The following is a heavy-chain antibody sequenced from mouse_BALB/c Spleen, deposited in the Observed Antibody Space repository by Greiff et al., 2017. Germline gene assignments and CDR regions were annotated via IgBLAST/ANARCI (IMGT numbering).Heavy chain of an antibody. CDR3: ARKIPSFITTVVAKDYYAMDY. Sequence: EVQLVESGGGLVQPGGSRKLSCAASGFTFSSFGMHWVRQAPEKGLEWVAYISSGSSTIYYADTVKGRFTISRDNPKNTLFLQMTSLRSEDTAMYYCARKIPSFITTVVAKDYYAMDYWGQGTSVTVSS. D-gene: IGHD1-1*01. V-gene: IGHV5-17*02. J-gene: IGHJ4*01. CDR1: GFTFSSFG. CDR2: ISSGSSTI.